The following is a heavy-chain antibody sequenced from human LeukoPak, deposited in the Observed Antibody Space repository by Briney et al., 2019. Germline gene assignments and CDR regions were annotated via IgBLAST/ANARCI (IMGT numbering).Heavy chain of an antibody. Sequence: GGSLRLSCAASGFSFSSYGRSWVRQGPGKGLEWVSTITGSGGNTDYADSVKGRFTISRDNSKNTLYLQMHSLRAEDTAVYYCAVDWYDSSGYGTFDHWGQGTLVTVSS. V-gene: IGHV3-23*01. D-gene: IGHD3-22*01. CDR3: AVDWYDSSGYGTFDH. J-gene: IGHJ4*02. CDR2: ITGSGGNT. CDR1: GFSFSSYG.